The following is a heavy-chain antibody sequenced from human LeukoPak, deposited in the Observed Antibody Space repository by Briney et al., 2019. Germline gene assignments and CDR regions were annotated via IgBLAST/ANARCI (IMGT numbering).Heavy chain of an antibody. V-gene: IGHV2-70*04. J-gene: IGHJ4*02. CDR3: ARTSVIWFGELEFDY. Sequence: SGPTLVNPTQTLTLTCTFSGFSLSTSGMGVSWIRQPPGKALEWLARIDWDDDKFYSTSLKTRLTISKDTSKNQVVLTMTNMDPVDTATYYCARTSVIWFGELEFDYWGQGTLVTVSS. D-gene: IGHD3-10*01. CDR1: GFSLSTSGMG. CDR2: IDWDDDK.